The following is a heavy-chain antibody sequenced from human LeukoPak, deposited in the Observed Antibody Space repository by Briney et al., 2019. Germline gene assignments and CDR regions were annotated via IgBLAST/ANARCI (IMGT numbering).Heavy chain of an antibody. J-gene: IGHJ6*03. D-gene: IGHD1-7*01. CDR3: ARRWNYGRNYYIDV. V-gene: IGHV4-34*01. Sequence: SETLSLTCAVYGGSFNIYYWSWIRQSPGKGPEWIGEINDSGTINYNPSLLSRVTVSLDRSKNQFSLKLSSVTTTDTAVYYCARRWNYGRNYYIDVWGKGATVSVSS. CDR1: GGSFNIYY. CDR2: INDSGTI.